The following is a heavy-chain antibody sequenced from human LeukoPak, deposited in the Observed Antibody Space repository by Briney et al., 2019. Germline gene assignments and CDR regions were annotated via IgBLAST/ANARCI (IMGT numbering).Heavy chain of an antibody. CDR1: GFTFSTYA. CDR2: ITSNGGGT. J-gene: IGHJ3*02. CDR3: VRRGDAYDI. V-gene: IGHV3-64D*09. Sequence: GGSLRLSCSASGFTFSTYAMHCVRQAPGKGLEYVSSITSNGGGTFYADSVKGRFTISRDNSKNTLYLQMSRLRAEDTAVYYCVRRGDAYDIWGQGTMVTVSS.